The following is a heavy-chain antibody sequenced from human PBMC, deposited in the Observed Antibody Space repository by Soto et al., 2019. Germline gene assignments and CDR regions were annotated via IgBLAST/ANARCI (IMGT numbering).Heavy chain of an antibody. CDR1: GYTFTSYY. CDR2: INPSGGST. V-gene: IGHV1-46*01. CDR3: ARDRNVRDYYDSSGYLNWFDS. D-gene: IGHD3-22*01. J-gene: IGHJ5*01. Sequence: ASVKVFCKASGYTFTSYYMHWVRQAPGQGLEWMGIINPSGGSTSYAQKFQGRVTMTRDTSTSTVYMELSSLRSEDTAVYYCARDRNVRDYYDSSGYLNWFDSWGQGTLVTVS.